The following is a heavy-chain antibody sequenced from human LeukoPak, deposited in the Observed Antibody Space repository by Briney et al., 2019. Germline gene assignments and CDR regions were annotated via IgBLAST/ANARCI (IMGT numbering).Heavy chain of an antibody. CDR2: ISGSGGST. D-gene: IGHD6-19*01. J-gene: IGHJ4*02. Sequence: GGSLRLSCAASGFTFSSYAMSWVRQAPGKGLEWVSAISGSGGSTYHADSVKGRFTISRDNSKNTLYLQMNSLRAEDTAVYYCARGKWLVHVGPDYWGQGTLVTVSS. CDR3: ARGKWLVHVGPDY. CDR1: GFTFSSYA. V-gene: IGHV3-23*01.